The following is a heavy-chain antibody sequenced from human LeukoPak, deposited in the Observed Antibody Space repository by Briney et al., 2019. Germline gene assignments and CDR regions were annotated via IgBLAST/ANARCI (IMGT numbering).Heavy chain of an antibody. V-gene: IGHV3-21*06. CDR2: TDTSGNYI. CDR1: GLTFSNYG. D-gene: IGHD3-10*01. CDR3: ARGRSITLLRGVAMSDGFDI. J-gene: IGHJ3*02. Sequence: PGGSLRLSCEASGLTFSNYGMNWVRQAPGKGLEWVSFTDTSGNYIYYGDSVKGRFTISRDNARNLLFLQMNGLRAEDTAVYYCARGRSITLLRGVAMSDGFDIWGQGAMVAVSS.